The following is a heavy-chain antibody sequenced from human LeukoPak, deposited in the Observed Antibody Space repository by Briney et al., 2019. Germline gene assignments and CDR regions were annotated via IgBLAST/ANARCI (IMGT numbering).Heavy chain of an antibody. CDR2: INAYNGDT. J-gene: IGHJ6*03. D-gene: IGHD2-2*01. CDR1: GYAFTNYG. CDR3: ARWGLVAPGTYYYYYMDV. Sequence: ASVKVSCKASGYAFTNYGVSWVRQAPGQGLEWMGWINAYNGDTHYAQNLQGRLTMTTDTSTSMAFMELRSLRPDDTAVYFCARWGLVAPGTYYYYYMDVWGRGTTVTVSS. V-gene: IGHV1-18*01.